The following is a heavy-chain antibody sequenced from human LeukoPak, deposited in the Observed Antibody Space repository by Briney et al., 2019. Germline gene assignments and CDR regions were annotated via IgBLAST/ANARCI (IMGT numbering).Heavy chain of an antibody. V-gene: IGHV3-53*01. CDR2: IYSGGST. CDR1: GFSFSDSR. CDR3: ARVIGRFDY. Sequence: GGSLRLSCAASGFSFSDSRMNWVRQTPGKGLEWVSVIYSGGSTYYADSVKGRFTISRDNSKNTLYLQMNSLRAEDTAVYYCARVIGRFDYWGQGTLVTVSS. J-gene: IGHJ4*02.